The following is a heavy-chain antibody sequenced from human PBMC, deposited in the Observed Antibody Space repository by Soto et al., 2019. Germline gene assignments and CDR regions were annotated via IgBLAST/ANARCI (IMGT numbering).Heavy chain of an antibody. D-gene: IGHD6-6*01. Sequence: GGSLRLSCAAPGFTLSNDSMNWVRQAPGKGLEWVSYISSSSSTIYYADSVKGRFTISRDNAKTSQYLQMNSLRAEDTAVYYCARELTSRSIAAQPFAYWGQGTLVTVSS. J-gene: IGHJ4*02. CDR3: ARELTSRSIAAQPFAY. CDR1: GFTLSNDS. V-gene: IGHV3-48*01. CDR2: ISSSSSTI.